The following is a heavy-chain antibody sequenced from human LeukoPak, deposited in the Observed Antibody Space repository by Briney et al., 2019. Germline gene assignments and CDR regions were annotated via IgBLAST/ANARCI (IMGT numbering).Heavy chain of an antibody. J-gene: IGHJ4*02. Sequence: SETLSLTCTVSGGSISSYYWSWIGKPPGKGLEWIGYIYYSGSTNYNPSLKSRVTISVDTSKNQFSLKLSSVTAADTAVYYCAISRGVPYFDYWGQGTLVTVSS. CDR1: GGSISSYY. CDR2: IYYSGST. CDR3: AISRGVPYFDY. V-gene: IGHV4-59*01. D-gene: IGHD3-22*01.